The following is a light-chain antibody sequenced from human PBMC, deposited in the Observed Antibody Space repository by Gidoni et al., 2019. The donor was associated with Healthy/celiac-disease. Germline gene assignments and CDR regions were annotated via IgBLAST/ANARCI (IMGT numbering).Light chain of an antibody. CDR2: WAS. V-gene: IGKV4-1*01. CDR3: QQYYSTPPALT. Sequence: DIVMTQSPDSLAVSLGERATINCKSSQSVFYSSNNKNYLAWYQQKPGQPPKLLIYWASTRESGVPDRFSGSGSGTDFTLTISSLQAEDVAVYYCQQYYSTPPALTFGGGTKVEIK. CDR1: QSVFYSSNNKNY. J-gene: IGKJ4*01.